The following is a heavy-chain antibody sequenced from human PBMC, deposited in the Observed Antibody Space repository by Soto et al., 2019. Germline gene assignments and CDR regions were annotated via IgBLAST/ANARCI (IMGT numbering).Heavy chain of an antibody. Sequence: GGSLRLSCAASGFTFSGSAMHWVRQASGKGLEWVGRIRSKANSYATAYAASVKGRFTISRDDSKNTAYLQMNSLKTEDTAVYYCTSQFLEWLSPYDYWGQGTLVTVSS. J-gene: IGHJ4*02. CDR3: TSQFLEWLSPYDY. CDR1: GFTFSGSA. CDR2: IRSKANSYAT. V-gene: IGHV3-73*01. D-gene: IGHD3-3*01.